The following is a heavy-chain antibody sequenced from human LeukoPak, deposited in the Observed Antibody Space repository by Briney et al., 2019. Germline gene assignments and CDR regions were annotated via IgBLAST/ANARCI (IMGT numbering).Heavy chain of an antibody. CDR2: ISGSGGST. V-gene: IGHV3-23*01. Sequence: GGSLRLSCAASRFTFNNYAMSWVRQAPGKGLEWVSAISGSGGSTYYADSVKGRFTISRDNSKNTLYLQMNSLRAEDTAVYYCAKERTAVAGTPFDYWGQGTLVTVSS. CDR1: RFTFNNYA. J-gene: IGHJ4*02. CDR3: AKERTAVAGTPFDY. D-gene: IGHD6-19*01.